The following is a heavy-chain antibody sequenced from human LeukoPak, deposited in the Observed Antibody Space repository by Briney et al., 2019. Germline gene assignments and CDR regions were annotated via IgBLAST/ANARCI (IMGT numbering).Heavy chain of an antibody. CDR3: ASSTYSSSWYNCFDP. J-gene: IGHJ5*02. Sequence: SVKVSCKASGGTLSSYAISWVRQAPGQGLEWMGGIIPIFGTANYAQKFQGRVTITADESTSTAYMELSSLTSEDTAVYYCASSTYSSSWYNCFDPWGQGTLVTVSS. CDR2: IIPIFGTA. D-gene: IGHD6-13*01. V-gene: IGHV1-69*01. CDR1: GGTLSSYA.